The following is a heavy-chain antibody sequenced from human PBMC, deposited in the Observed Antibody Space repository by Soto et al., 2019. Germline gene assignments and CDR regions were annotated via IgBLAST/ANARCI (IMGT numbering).Heavy chain of an antibody. V-gene: IGHV1-18*01. CDR2: ITANNVNT. D-gene: IGHD3-22*01. CDR3: ARDLGGYYFEPNDY. J-gene: IGHJ4*02. Sequence: ASVKVSCKTSGYTFTSYGISWVRQAPGQGLEWMGWITANNVNTNYAQKFQGRVTMTTDTSTATAYMELRSLRSDDTAVYYCARDLGGYYFEPNDYWGQGTMVTVSS. CDR1: GYTFTSYG.